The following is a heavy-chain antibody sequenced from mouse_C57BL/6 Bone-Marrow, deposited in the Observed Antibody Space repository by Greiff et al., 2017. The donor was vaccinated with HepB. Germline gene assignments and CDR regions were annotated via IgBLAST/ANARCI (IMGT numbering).Heavy chain of an antibody. D-gene: IGHD2-3*01. J-gene: IGHJ3*01. CDR2: IDPSDSYT. V-gene: IGHV1-50*01. Sequence: QVQLQQPGAELVKPGASVKLSCKASGYTFTSYWMQWVKQRPGQGLEWIGEIDPSDSYTNYNQKFKGKATLTVDTSSSTAYMQLSSLTSEDSAVYYCARDGYYWFAYWGQGTLVTVSA. CDR3: ARDGYYWFAY. CDR1: GYTFTSYW.